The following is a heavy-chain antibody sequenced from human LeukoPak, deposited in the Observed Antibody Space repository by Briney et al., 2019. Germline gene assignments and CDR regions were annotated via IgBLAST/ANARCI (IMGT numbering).Heavy chain of an antibody. D-gene: IGHD3-22*01. CDR3: ASSFITTSDPLPFDY. J-gene: IGHJ4*02. Sequence: SETLSPTCTVSGGSISSGGYYWSWIRQHPGKGLEWIGYIYYSGSTYYNPSLKSRVTISVDTSKNQFSLKLSSVTAADTAVYYCASSFITTSDPLPFDYWGQGTLVTVSS. V-gene: IGHV4-31*03. CDR2: IYYSGST. CDR1: GGSISSGGYY.